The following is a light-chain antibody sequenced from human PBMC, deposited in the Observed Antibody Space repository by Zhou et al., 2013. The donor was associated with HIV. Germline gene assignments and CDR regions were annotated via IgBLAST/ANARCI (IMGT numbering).Light chain of an antibody. CDR3: QQYGASPWT. CDR2: GTS. J-gene: IGKJ1*01. CDR1: QSISSNY. Sequence: EIVLSQSPGTLSLSPGETTTLSCRASQSISSNYLAWYQQKPGQAPRLLIYGTSTRATGIPDRFSGSGSGTDFTLTISTLDPDDFAVYYCQQYGASPWTFGQGTKVE. V-gene: IGKV3-20*01.